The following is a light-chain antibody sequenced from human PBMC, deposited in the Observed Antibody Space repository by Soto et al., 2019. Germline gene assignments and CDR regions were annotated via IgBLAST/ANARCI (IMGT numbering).Light chain of an antibody. Sequence: QSALTEPASVSGSLGQSITISCTGTSSDVGGYNYVSWYQQHPGKDPKVVIFEVTKRPSGVSSRFSGSKSGNTASLTVSGLQAEDEGDYYCSSYTSSSTVLFGGGTKVTVL. CDR2: EVT. V-gene: IGLV2-14*01. CDR3: SSYTSSSTVL. CDR1: SSDVGGYNY. J-gene: IGLJ2*01.